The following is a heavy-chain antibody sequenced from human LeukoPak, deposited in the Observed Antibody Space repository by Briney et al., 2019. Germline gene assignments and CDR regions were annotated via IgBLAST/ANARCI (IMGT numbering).Heavy chain of an antibody. Sequence: GGSLRLSCAASGFTFSNYAMSWVRQAPGKGLEWVSATTGGSTYYADSVKGQFTISRDNSKNTLYLQMNSLRAEDTAVYYCAKGATYYYGSGSHLPFDYWGQGTLVTVSS. J-gene: IGHJ4*02. CDR1: GFTFSNYA. V-gene: IGHV3-23*01. CDR3: AKGATYYYGSGSHLPFDY. CDR2: TTGGST. D-gene: IGHD3-10*01.